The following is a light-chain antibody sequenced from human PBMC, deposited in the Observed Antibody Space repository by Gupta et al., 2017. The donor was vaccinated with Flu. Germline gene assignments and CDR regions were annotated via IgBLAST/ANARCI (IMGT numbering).Light chain of an antibody. CDR1: SIARES. J-gene: IGLJ3*02. CDR2: DDS. Sequence: SFVFTQPLPVSVAPGQTASITCVGHSIARESVPWYQQKPGLAPVMVVYDDSDRRSGIPERISGSKYENTATVTINRVEEGDEADYYCQVEERSSDKGVFGGGTKLTVL. CDR3: QVEERSSDKGV. V-gene: IGLV3-21*02.